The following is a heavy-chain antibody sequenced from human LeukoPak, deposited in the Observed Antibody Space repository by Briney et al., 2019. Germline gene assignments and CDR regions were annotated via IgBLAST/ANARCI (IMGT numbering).Heavy chain of an antibody. V-gene: IGHV1-69*13. Sequence: GASVKVSCKASGGTFSSYAISWVRQAPGQGLEWMGGSIPIFGTANCAQKFQGRVTITADESTSTAYMELSSLRSEDTAVYYCARVGWQGYPDYYYYGMDVWGKGTTVTVSS. D-gene: IGHD3-16*02. J-gene: IGHJ6*04. CDR2: SIPIFGTA. CDR3: ARVGWQGYPDYYYYGMDV. CDR1: GGTFSSYA.